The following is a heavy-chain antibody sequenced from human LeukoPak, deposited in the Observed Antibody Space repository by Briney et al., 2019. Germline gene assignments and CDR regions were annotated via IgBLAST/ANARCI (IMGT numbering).Heavy chain of an antibody. CDR1: GFNFSNYT. D-gene: IGHD4-17*01. Sequence: GRSLRLSCVASGFNFSNYTMHWVRQAPGKGLEWVAVISYDGSNKYYADSVKGRFTISRDNSKNTLYLQMNSLRAEDTAVYYCARGSYGDYGRDYYYGMDVWGQGTTVTVSS. CDR3: ARGSYGDYGRDYYYGMDV. J-gene: IGHJ6*02. V-gene: IGHV3-30-3*01. CDR2: ISYDGSNK.